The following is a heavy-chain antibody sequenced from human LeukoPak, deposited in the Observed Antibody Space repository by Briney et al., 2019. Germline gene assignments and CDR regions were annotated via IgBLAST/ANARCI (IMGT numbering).Heavy chain of an antibody. CDR2: ISGSGGST. CDR3: AKDRAIKEWELLLMDAFDI. J-gene: IGHJ3*02. D-gene: IGHD1-26*01. CDR1: GFTFSSYG. Sequence: PGGSLRLSCAASGFTFSSYGMSWVRQAPGKGLEWVSAISGSGGSTYYADSVKGRFTISRDNSKNTLYLQMNSLRAEDTAVYYCAKDRAIKEWELLLMDAFDIWGQGTMVTVSS. V-gene: IGHV3-23*01.